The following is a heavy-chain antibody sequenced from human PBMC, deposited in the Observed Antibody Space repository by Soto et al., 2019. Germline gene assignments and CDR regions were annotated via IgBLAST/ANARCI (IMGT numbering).Heavy chain of an antibody. D-gene: IGHD2-15*01. CDR2: ISGGGASA. CDR1: GLTFSNYA. V-gene: IGHV3-23*01. Sequence: EVQLLESGGDLVQPGGSLSLSCAASGLTFSNYAMSWVRQAPGKGLQWVSTISGGGASAYYADSVKGRFIISRDNSKNTLSLQMKSLRVDDTAVYFCAKGGCSGGSCYPFDYWGQGTLVTVSS. J-gene: IGHJ4*02. CDR3: AKGGCSGGSCYPFDY.